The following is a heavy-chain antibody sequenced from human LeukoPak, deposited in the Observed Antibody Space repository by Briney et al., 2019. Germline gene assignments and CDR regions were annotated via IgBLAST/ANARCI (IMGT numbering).Heavy chain of an antibody. CDR3: ARGIKYNWNGYYFDY. D-gene: IGHD1-20*01. Sequence: GGSLRLSCTASGFTFSNYGMHWVRQAPGKGLEWVAVTWYDGSIKYYADSVKGRFTISRDNSKNTLYLQMNSLRAEDTAVYCCARGIKYNWNGYYFDYWGQGTLVTVSS. J-gene: IGHJ4*02. V-gene: IGHV3-33*01. CDR1: GFTFSNYG. CDR2: TWYDGSIK.